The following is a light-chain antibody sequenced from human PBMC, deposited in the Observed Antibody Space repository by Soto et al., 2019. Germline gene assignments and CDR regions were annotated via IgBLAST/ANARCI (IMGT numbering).Light chain of an antibody. CDR1: QGIRND. V-gene: IGKV1-6*01. Sequence: AIQMTQSPSSLSASVGDRVTITCRASQGIRNDLGWYQQKPGKAPKLLMYAASSVQSGVPSRVSGSGSGTDFPLTISSLQPEDFATYYCLQDYNYPLTFGGGTKVEIK. J-gene: IGKJ4*01. CDR3: LQDYNYPLT. CDR2: AAS.